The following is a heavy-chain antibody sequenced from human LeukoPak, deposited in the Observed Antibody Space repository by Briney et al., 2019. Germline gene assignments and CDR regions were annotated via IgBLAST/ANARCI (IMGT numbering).Heavy chain of an antibody. CDR2: IYNSGTT. CDR1: GGSISSSY. CDR3: ARQGVRGQYLVHFGS. J-gene: IGHJ4*02. Sequence: SETLSLTCAVSGGSISSSYWNWIRQPPGKALEWIGYIYNSGTTYYNPSLKSRVTISLDTSKNQFSLKLRSVTAADTAVYYCARQGVRGQYLVHFGSWGQGTLVTVSS. D-gene: IGHD3-10*01. V-gene: IGHV4-59*08.